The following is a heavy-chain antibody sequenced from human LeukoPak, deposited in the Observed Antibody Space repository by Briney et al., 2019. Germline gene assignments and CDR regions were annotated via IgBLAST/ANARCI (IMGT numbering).Heavy chain of an antibody. CDR1: GFTFSTYS. CDR3: AKDRVGALLYFDS. CDR2: ISSSSSYI. Sequence: GGSLRLSCAASGFTFSTYSMTWVRQAPGKGLEWVSYISSSSSYIYYADSVKGRFTISRDNSKNTLYLQMNSLRAEDTAVYSCAKDRVGALLYFDSWGQGILVTVSS. V-gene: IGHV3-21*04. J-gene: IGHJ4*02. D-gene: IGHD1-26*01.